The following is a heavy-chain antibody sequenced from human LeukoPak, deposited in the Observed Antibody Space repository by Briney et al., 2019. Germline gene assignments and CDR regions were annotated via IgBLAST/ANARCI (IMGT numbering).Heavy chain of an antibody. V-gene: IGHV3-23*01. J-gene: IGHJ4*02. CDR1: GFTFSSYV. CDR2: ISGSGGGT. Sequence: GGSLRLSCAASGFTFSSYVMSWVRQAPGKELEWVSAISGSGGGTSYADSVKGRFTISRDNSKNTLYLQMDSLRAEDTAVYYCAKISGYFDYWGQGTLVTVSS. CDR3: AKISGYFDY. D-gene: IGHD1-26*01.